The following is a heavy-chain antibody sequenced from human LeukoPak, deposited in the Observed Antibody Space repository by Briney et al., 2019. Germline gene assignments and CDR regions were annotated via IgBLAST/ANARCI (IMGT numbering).Heavy chain of an antibody. J-gene: IGHJ4*02. Sequence: PGGSLRLSCAASGFTFSSYSMNWVRQAPGKGLEWVSSISSSSSYIYYADSVKGRFTISRDNAKNSLYLQMNSLRAEDTAVYYCARRGIFDYGDYFDYWGQGTLVTVSS. CDR1: GFTFSSYS. CDR3: ARRGIFDYGDYFDY. D-gene: IGHD4-17*01. CDR2: ISSSSSYI. V-gene: IGHV3-21*01.